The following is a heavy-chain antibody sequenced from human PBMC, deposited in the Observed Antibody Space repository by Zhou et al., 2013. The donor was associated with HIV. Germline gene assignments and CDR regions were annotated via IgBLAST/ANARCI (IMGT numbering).Heavy chain of an antibody. Sequence: QVQLVQSGAEVKKPGASVKISCNLSGYVLTTYYMHWVRQAPLQGLEWVGWISAYSGHTYYAQKFQGRATMTTDTSTNTAYLELRSLGSDDTAVYYCARDRTCSGTSCTSDFWGQGTLVTVSS. CDR2: ISAYSGHT. V-gene: IGHV1-18*01. CDR1: GYVLTTYY. D-gene: IGHD2-2*01. CDR3: ARDRTCSGTSCTSDF. J-gene: IGHJ4*02.